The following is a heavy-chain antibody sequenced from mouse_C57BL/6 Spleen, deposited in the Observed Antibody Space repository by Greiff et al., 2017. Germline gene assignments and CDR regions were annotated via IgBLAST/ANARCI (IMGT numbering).Heavy chain of an antibody. CDR2: FYPGSGSI. CDR3: ARHERRHRGWYFDV. Sequence: VQLQQSGAELVKPGASVKLSCKASGYTFTEYTIHWVKQRSGQGLEWIGWFYPGSGSIKYNEKFKDKATLTADKYSSIVYMELSRLTSEDAAVYLCARHERRHRGWYFDVWGTGTTVTVSS. CDR1: GYTFTEYT. D-gene: IGHD6-1*01. J-gene: IGHJ1*03. V-gene: IGHV1-62-2*01.